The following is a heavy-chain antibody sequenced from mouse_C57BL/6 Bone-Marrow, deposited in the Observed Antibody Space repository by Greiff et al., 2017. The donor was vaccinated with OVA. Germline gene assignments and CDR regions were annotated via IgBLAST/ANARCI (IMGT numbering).Heavy chain of an antibody. CDR1: GYTFTSYW. Sequence: VQLQQPGAELVRPGTSVKLSCKASGYTFTSYWMHWVKQRPGQGLEWIGVIDPSDSYTNYNQKFKGKATLTVDTSSSTAYMQLSSLTSEDSAVYYCAREGYGSSQWYFDVWGTGTTVTVSS. D-gene: IGHD1-1*01. V-gene: IGHV1-59*01. J-gene: IGHJ1*03. CDR3: AREGYGSSQWYFDV. CDR2: IDPSDSYT.